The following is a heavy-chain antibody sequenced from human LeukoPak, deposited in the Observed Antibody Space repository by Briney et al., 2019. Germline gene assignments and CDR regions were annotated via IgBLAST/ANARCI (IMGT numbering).Heavy chain of an antibody. CDR2: ISGHNGDV. CDR3: ARYNSLLRGVTTSGY. CDR1: GYTFSNYG. J-gene: IGHJ4*02. Sequence: AASVKVSCKASGYTFSNYGITWVRQAPGQGLEWMGTISGHNGDVNYAPKFQGRVTMTTDTSTTTAYMELRSLRFDDTAVYYCARYNSLLRGVTTSGYWGQGTLVTVSS. V-gene: IGHV1-18*01. D-gene: IGHD3-10*01.